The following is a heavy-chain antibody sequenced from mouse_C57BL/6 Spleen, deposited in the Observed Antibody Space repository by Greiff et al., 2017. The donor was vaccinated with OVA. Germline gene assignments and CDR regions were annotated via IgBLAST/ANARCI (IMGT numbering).Heavy chain of an antibody. D-gene: IGHD2-4*01. CDR2: ISYDGSN. CDR3: ASWAYDYDGWYFDV. V-gene: IGHV3-6*01. Sequence: DVKLVESGPGLVKPSPSLSLTCSVTGYSITSGYYWNWIRQFPGNKLEWMGYISYDGSNNYNPSLKNRISITRDTSKNQFFLKLNSVTTEDTATYYCASWAYDYDGWYFDVWGTGTTVTVSS. J-gene: IGHJ1*03. CDR1: GYSITSGYY.